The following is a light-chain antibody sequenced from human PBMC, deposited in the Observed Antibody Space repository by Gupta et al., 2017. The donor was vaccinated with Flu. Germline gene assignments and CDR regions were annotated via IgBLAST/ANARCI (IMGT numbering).Light chain of an antibody. CDR3: CSYAGSPHYV. J-gene: IGLJ1*01. CDR2: DVT. CDR1: SSDVGVYNY. V-gene: IGLV2-11*01. Sequence: QSALTQPRSVSGSPGQSVTISCIGTSSDVGVYNYVSWYQQHPGKAPKLMIYDVTKRPSGVPDRFSGSKSGNTASLTISGLQAEDEADYYCCSYAGSPHYVFGTETKVTVL.